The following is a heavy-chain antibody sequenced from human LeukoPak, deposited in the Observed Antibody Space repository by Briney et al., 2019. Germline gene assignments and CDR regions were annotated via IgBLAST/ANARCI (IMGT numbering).Heavy chain of an antibody. D-gene: IGHD5-24*01. CDR2: INPNSGGT. J-gene: IGHJ4*02. V-gene: IGHV1-2*02. CDR1: GYTFTGYY. CDR3: ARDGGVREMATIPPGY. Sequence: ASLKVSCKASGYTFTGYYMHWVRQAPGQGLEWMGWINPNSGGTNYAQKFQGRVTMTRDTSISTAYMELSRLRSDDTAVYYCARDGGVREMATIPPGYWGQGTLSPSPQ.